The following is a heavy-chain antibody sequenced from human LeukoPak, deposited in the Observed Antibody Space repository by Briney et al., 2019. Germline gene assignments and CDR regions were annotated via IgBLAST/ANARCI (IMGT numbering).Heavy chain of an antibody. D-gene: IGHD2-15*01. CDR3: ARELWDIVVVVAATRGAFDI. CDR1: GGTFSSYA. V-gene: IGHV1-69*13. Sequence: SVKVSCKASGGTFSSYAISWVRQAPGQGLEWMGGIIPIFGTANYAQKFQGRVTITADESTSTAYMELSSLRSEDTAVYYCARELWDIVVVVAATRGAFDIWGQGTMVTVSS. J-gene: IGHJ3*02. CDR2: IIPIFGTA.